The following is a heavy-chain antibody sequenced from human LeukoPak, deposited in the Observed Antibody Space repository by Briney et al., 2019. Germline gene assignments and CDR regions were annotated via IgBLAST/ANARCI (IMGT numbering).Heavy chain of an antibody. CDR2: ISYDGSNK. D-gene: IGHD3-9*01. CDR1: GFTFSSYG. J-gene: IGHJ4*02. CDR3: AKDRHYDILTGYSYYLDY. Sequence: PGRSLRLSCAASGFTFSSYGMHWVRQAPGKGLEWVAVISYDGSNKYYADCVKGRFTISRDNSKNTLYLQMNSLRAEDTAVYYCAKDRHYDILTGYSYYLDYWGQGTLVTVSS. V-gene: IGHV3-30*18.